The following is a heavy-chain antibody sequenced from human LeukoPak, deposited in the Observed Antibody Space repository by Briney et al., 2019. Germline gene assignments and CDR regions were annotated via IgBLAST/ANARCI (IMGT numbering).Heavy chain of an antibody. CDR1: GFPFDDYG. CDR2: INWNGGST. Sequence: GGSLRVSCAAPGFPFDDYGMSWVRHAPGKGLEWVSGINWNGGSTGYADSVKGRFTIDRNNAKNSLYLQMNSLRAEDTALYHCARDAGYSSGWHTAWGQGTLVTVSS. CDR3: ARDAGYSSGWHTA. V-gene: IGHV3-20*01. J-gene: IGHJ5*02. D-gene: IGHD6-19*01.